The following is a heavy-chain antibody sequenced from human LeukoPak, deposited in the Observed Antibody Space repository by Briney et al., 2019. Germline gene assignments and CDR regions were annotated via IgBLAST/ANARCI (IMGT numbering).Heavy chain of an antibody. Sequence: PSETLSLTCAVYGESFSGYYWSWIRQPPGKGLEWIGSIYHSGSTYYNPSLKSRVTISVDTSKNQFSLKLSSVTAADTAVYYCARDLIVMVTGFYFDYWGQGTLVTVSS. J-gene: IGHJ4*02. D-gene: IGHD5-18*01. CDR2: IYHSGST. CDR3: ARDLIVMVTGFYFDY. V-gene: IGHV4-34*01. CDR1: GESFSGYY.